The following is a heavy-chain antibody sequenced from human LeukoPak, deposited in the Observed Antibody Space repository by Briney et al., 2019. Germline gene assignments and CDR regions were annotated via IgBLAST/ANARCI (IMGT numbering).Heavy chain of an antibody. CDR3: ATPYDYGDSDAFDI. J-gene: IGHJ3*02. D-gene: IGHD4-17*01. Sequence: PSETLSLTCTVSGGSISSYYWSWIRQPPGKGLEWIGYIYYSGSTNYNPSLKSRVTISVDTSKNQFSLKLSSVTAADTAVYYCATPYDYGDSDAFDIWGQGTMVTVSS. CDR2: IYYSGST. V-gene: IGHV4-59*01. CDR1: GGSISSYY.